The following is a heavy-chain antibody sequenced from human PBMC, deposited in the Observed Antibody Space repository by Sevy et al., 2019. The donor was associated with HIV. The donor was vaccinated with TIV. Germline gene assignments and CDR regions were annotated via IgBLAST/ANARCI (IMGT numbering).Heavy chain of an antibody. CDR1: GDSISSGIYS. V-gene: IGHV4-30-2*01. CDR2: IYHTGNT. CDR3: ARDSGDYPYYFDH. Sequence: SETLSLTCAVSGDSISSGIYSWNWIRQPPGKGLEWIGYIYHTGNTYYNPSLRSRVTISVETSKNHFSLKLTSVTAADTAVYYCARDSGDYPYYFDHWGQRTLVTVSS. J-gene: IGHJ4*02. D-gene: IGHD2-21*02.